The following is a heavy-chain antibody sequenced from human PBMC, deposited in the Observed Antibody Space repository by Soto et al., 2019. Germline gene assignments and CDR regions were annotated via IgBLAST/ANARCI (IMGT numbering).Heavy chain of an antibody. CDR2: IWYDGSNE. J-gene: IGHJ6*02. D-gene: IGHD6-19*01. CDR1: GFTFSNYG. Sequence: GGSLRLSCAASGFTFSNYGMHWVRQAPGKGLEWVAVIWYDGSNEYYADSVKGRFTISRDNSKNTLYLKMNSLRAEDTAVYYCARDDIPGRAVAIYGMDVWGQGTTVTVSS. V-gene: IGHV3-33*01. CDR3: ARDDIPGRAVAIYGMDV.